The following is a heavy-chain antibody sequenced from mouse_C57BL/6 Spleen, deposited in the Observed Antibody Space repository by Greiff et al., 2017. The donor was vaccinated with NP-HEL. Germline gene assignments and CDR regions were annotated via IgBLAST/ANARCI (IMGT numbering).Heavy chain of an antibody. Sequence: VQLQQSGPELVKPGASVKLSCKASGYTFTSYDINWVKQRPGQGLEWIGWIYPRDGSTKYNEKFKGKATLTVDTSSSTAYTELHSLTSEDSAVYFCARRYYDYDWYFDVWGTGTTVTVSS. CDR3: ARRYYDYDWYFDV. J-gene: IGHJ1*03. D-gene: IGHD2-4*01. CDR1: GYTFTSYD. CDR2: IYPRDGST. V-gene: IGHV1-85*01.